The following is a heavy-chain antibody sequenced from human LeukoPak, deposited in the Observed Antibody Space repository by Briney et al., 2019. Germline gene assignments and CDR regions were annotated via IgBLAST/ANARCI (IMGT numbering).Heavy chain of an antibody. Sequence: SETLSLTCAVSGYSISSGHYWGCIRQPPGKGLEWIGGIYHSGSTSYNPSLKSRVTISVDTSKNQFSLKLNSVTAADTAVYYCARNDSSGYFDYWGQGTLVTVSS. D-gene: IGHD3-22*01. J-gene: IGHJ4*02. V-gene: IGHV4-38-2*01. CDR3: ARNDSSGYFDY. CDR1: GYSISSGHY. CDR2: IYHSGST.